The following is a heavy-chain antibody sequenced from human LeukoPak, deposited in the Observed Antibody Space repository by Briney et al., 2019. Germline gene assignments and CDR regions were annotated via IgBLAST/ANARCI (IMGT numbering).Heavy chain of an antibody. CDR1: GFTFSSYA. CDR3: AILSYLYYNIDV. V-gene: IGHV4-38-2*01. Sequence: GSLKLSCAASGFTFSSYAMSWVRQAPGKGLEWIGSGYYSGRTDYNPSLKGRVTISLDMSKNQFSLNLTSMTAADTAVYYCAILSYLYYNIDVWGKGTAVTVSS. CDR2: GYYSGRT. J-gene: IGHJ6*03.